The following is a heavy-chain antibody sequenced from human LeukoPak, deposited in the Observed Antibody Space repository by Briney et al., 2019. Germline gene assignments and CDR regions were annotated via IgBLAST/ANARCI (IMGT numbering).Heavy chain of an antibody. CDR1: GGSISSSSYY. Sequence: SETLSLTCTVSGGSISSSSYYWGWIRQPPGKGLEWIGSIHYSGSTYYNPSLKSRVTISVDTSKNQFSLKLSSVTAADTAVYYCARSYSSGWQGPWAFFDYWGQGTLVTVSS. J-gene: IGHJ4*02. CDR3: ARSYSSGWQGPWAFFDY. V-gene: IGHV4-39*07. CDR2: IHYSGST. D-gene: IGHD6-19*01.